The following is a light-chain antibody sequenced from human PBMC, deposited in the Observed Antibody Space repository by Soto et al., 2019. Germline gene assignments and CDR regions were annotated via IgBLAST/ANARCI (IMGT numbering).Light chain of an antibody. J-gene: IGKJ4*01. CDR1: QTISTF. CDR3: QQTYSTFVS. V-gene: IGKV1-39*01. Sequence: DIQMTQTPSSLSASVGDRVTITCRSSQTISTFLHWFQQKPGKAPNLLIYDASSLQSGVPSRFSGSGSGTDFTLTISSLQPEDFGTYYCQQTYSTFVSFGGGTNVEMK. CDR2: DAS.